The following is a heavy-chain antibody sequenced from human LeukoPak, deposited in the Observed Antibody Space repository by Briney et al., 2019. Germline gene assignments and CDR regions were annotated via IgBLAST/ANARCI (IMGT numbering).Heavy chain of an antibody. D-gene: IGHD5-12*01. J-gene: IGHJ4*02. CDR1: GGSYSGYY. CDR3: AISRGWLRLRPWDY. Sequence: PSETLSLTCAVSGGSYSGYYWSWIRQPPGKGLEWIGDIDHSGSTNYNSSLKSRVTISVDTSKRQFSLILRSVTAADTAVYYCAISRGWLRLRPWDYWGQGTLVTVSS. CDR2: IDHSGST. V-gene: IGHV4-34*01.